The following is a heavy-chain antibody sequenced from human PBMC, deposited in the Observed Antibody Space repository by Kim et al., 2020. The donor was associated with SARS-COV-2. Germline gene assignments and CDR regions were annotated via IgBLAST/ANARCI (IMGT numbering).Heavy chain of an antibody. Sequence: SETLSLTCTVSGGSISSGGYYWSWIRQHPGKGLEWIGYSYYSGSTYYNPSLKSRVTISVDTSKNQLALKLSSVTAADTAVYYGARAPGQWLAGGDYWFDPWGQGTLVSVSS. D-gene: IGHD6-19*01. CDR1: GGSISSGGYY. V-gene: IGHV4-31*03. J-gene: IGHJ5*01. CDR2: SYYSGST. CDR3: ARAPGQWLAGGDYWFDP.